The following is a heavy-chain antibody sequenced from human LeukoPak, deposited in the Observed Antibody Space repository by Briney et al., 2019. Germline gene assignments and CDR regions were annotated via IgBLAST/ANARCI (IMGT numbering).Heavy chain of an antibody. CDR2: INHSGST. V-gene: IGHV4-34*01. Sequence: PSETLSLTCAVYGGSFSGYYWSWIRQPPGKGLEWIGEINHSGSTNYNPSLKSRVTISVDTYKNQFSLKLSSVTAADTAVYYCARGLGSSSGYSLDYWGQGTLVTVSS. CDR1: GGSFSGYY. J-gene: IGHJ4*02. D-gene: IGHD3-22*01. CDR3: ARGLGSSSGYSLDY.